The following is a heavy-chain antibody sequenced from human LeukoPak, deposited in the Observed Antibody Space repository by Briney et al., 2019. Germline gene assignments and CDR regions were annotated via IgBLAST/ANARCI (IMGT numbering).Heavy chain of an antibody. J-gene: IGHJ4*02. D-gene: IGHD4-17*01. Sequence: SVKVSCKASGGTFSSYAISWVRQAPGQGLEWMGRIIPILGIANYAQKFQGRVTITADKSTSTAYMELSSLRSEDTAVYYCARDRPYGDYSHFDYWGQGTLVTVSS. CDR3: ARDRPYGDYSHFDY. CDR2: IIPILGIA. V-gene: IGHV1-69*04. CDR1: GGTFSSYA.